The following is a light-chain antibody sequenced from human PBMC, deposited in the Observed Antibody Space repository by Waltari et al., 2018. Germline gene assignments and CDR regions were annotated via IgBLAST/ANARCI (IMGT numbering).Light chain of an antibody. CDR2: GAA. CDR3: QQYYFTPYT. J-gene: IGKJ2*01. V-gene: IGKV1-NL1*01. Sequence: DIQMTQSPSSLSASVGDRVTITCRASQGISNSLAWYQQKPGKAPKLLLYGAARLESGVPPRFSGSGSWTNYTLTISSRQPDDFATYYCQQYYFTPYTFGQGTKLDIK. CDR1: QGISNS.